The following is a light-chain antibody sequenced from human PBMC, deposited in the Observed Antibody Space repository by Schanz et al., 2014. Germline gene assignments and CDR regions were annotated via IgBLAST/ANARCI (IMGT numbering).Light chain of an antibody. J-gene: IGLJ7*01. CDR3: GTWDSSLSVAV. V-gene: IGLV1-40*01. Sequence: QSVLTQPPSASGTPGQRVTISCTGSSSNIGAGYDVHWYQQLPGTAPKLLIYGNSNRPSGVPDRFSGSKSGTSATLGITGLQTGDEADYYCGTWDSSLSVAVFGGGTQLTVL. CDR2: GNS. CDR1: SSNIGAGYD.